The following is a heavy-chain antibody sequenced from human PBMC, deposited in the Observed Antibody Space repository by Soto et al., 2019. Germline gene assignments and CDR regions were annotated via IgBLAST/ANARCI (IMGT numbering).Heavy chain of an antibody. V-gene: IGHV3-48*02. D-gene: IGHD6-13*01. Sequence: EVQLVESGGGLVQPGGSLRLSCAASGFTFSTYSMNWVRQAPGKGLEWVSYISSSSSRIYHADSVKGRFTISRDNAKNSLYLQMNSLRDEDTAVYYCARDLVSSNWPYYFDYWGQGTLVTVSS. CDR3: ARDLVSSNWPYYFDY. CDR1: GFTFSTYS. CDR2: ISSSSSRI. J-gene: IGHJ4*02.